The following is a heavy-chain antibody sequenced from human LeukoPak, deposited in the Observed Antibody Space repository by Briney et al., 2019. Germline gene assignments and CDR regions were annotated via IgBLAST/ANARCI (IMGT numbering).Heavy chain of an antibody. CDR1: GYTLTELP. J-gene: IGHJ4*02. D-gene: IGHD1-26*01. Sequence: ASVKVSCKVSGYTLTELPMHWVRQAPGKGLEWMGGFDPEDGETIYAQKFQGRVTMTEDTSTDTAYMELSSLRSEDTAVYYCATQSGSYYEIDYWGQGTLVTVSS. CDR2: FDPEDGET. CDR3: ATQSGSYYEIDY. V-gene: IGHV1-24*01.